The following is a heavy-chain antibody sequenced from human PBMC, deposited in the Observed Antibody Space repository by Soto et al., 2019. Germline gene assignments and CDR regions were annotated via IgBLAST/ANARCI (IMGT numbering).Heavy chain of an antibody. CDR2: IHYSGVT. V-gene: IGHV4-59*01. Sequence: SDALPVTGGRCGGSMRTYYWTWIDQLPGGGLEWIAYIHYSGVTNYSPSLRGRVSISIDRSNNEFSLKVSSVTAADTAVYYCARARAEGSSSTPAGGMDVWGPGTTGTVSS. D-gene: IGHD6-6*01. CDR1: GGSMRTYY. CDR3: ARARAEGSSSTPAGGMDV. J-gene: IGHJ6*02.